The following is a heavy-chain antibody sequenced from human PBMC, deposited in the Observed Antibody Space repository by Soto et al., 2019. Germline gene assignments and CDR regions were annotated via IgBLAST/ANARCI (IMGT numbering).Heavy chain of an antibody. V-gene: IGHV4-38-2*01. J-gene: IGHJ3*02. Sequence: SETLSLTCAVSGYSISSGYYWGWIRQPPGKGLEWIGSIYHSGSTYYNPPLKSRVAISVDTSKNQFSLKLSSVTAADTAVYYCARVAYYYDSSGYADAFDIWGQGTMVTVSS. CDR3: ARVAYYYDSSGYADAFDI. CDR2: IYHSGST. CDR1: GYSISSGYY. D-gene: IGHD3-22*01.